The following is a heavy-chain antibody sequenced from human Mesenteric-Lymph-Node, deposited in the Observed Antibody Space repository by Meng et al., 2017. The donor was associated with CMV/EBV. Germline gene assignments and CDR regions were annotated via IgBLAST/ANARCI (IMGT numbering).Heavy chain of an antibody. J-gene: IGHJ5*02. CDR1: GYTFTSYD. V-gene: IGHV1-8*03. CDR3: ARDKARDLRNWFDP. CDR2: MNPNSGNT. Sequence: ASVKVSCKASGYTFTSYDINWVRQATGQGLEWMGWMNPNSGNTGYAQKFQGRVTITRNTSISTAYMELSSLRSEDTAVYYCARDKARDLRNWFDPWGQGTRVTVSS.